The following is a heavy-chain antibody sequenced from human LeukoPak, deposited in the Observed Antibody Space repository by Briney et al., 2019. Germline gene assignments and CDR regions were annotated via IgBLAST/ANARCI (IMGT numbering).Heavy chain of an antibody. V-gene: IGHV4-59*01. CDR2: IYYSGST. CDR1: GGSISSYY. Sequence: PSETLSLTCTVSGGSISSYYWSWIRQPPGKGLEWLGYIYYSGSTNYNPSLKSRVTISVDTSKNQFSLKLSSVTAADTAVYYCARGAPVEMATTYYFDYWGQGTLVTVS. J-gene: IGHJ4*02. D-gene: IGHD5-24*01. CDR3: ARGAPVEMATTYYFDY.